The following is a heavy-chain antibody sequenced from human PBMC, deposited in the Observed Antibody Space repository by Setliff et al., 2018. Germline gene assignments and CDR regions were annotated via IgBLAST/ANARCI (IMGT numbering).Heavy chain of an antibody. V-gene: IGHV4-39*01. D-gene: IGHD3-10*01. J-gene: IGHJ4*02. Sequence: PSETLSLTCTVSGGSISSSSYYWGWIRQPPGKGLEWIGSIYYSGSTYYNPSLKSRVTISVDTSKNQFSLKLSSVTAADTAVYYCARAPGRNIRGDYWGQGALVTVSS. CDR1: GGSISSSSYY. CDR3: ARAPGRNIRGDY. CDR2: IYYSGST.